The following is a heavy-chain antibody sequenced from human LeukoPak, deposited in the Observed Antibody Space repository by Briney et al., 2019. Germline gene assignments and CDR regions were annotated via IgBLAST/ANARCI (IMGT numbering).Heavy chain of an antibody. CDR3: ARFLGKGPEDVGWFDP. CDR1: GGSISSYY. CDR2: IYYSGST. V-gene: IGHV4-59*01. D-gene: IGHD7-27*01. J-gene: IGHJ5*02. Sequence: PSETLSLTCTVSGGSISSYYWSWIRQPPGKGLEWIGYIYYSGSTNYNPSLKSRVTISVDTSKNQFSLKLSSVTAADTAVYYCARFLGKGPEDVGWFDPLGQGTLVTVSS.